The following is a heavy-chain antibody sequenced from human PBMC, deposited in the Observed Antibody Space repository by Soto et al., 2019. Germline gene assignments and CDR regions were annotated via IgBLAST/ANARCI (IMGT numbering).Heavy chain of an antibody. Sequence: GSLRLSCAASGFTFSSYAMSWVRQAPGKGLEWVSAISGSGGSTYYADSVKGRFTISRDNSKNTLYLQMNSLRAEDTAVYYCAKDDLCSGGSCYSGSSGRFDYWGQGTLVTVSS. D-gene: IGHD2-15*01. V-gene: IGHV3-23*01. CDR2: ISGSGGST. J-gene: IGHJ4*02. CDR3: AKDDLCSGGSCYSGSSGRFDY. CDR1: GFTFSSYA.